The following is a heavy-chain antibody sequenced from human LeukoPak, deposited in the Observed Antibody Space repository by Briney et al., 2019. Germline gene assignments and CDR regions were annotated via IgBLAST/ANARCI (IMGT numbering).Heavy chain of an antibody. CDR1: GGSISSGSYY. CDR3: ARGRELRLYYYYYMDV. V-gene: IGHV4-61*02. J-gene: IGHJ6*03. D-gene: IGHD1-26*01. Sequence: PSQTLSLTCTVSGGSISSGSYYWSWIRQPAGKGLEWIGRFYTSGSTNYNPSLKSRVTISVDTSKNQFSLKLSSVTAADTAVYYCARGRELRLYYYYYMDVWGKGTTVTVSS. CDR2: FYTSGST.